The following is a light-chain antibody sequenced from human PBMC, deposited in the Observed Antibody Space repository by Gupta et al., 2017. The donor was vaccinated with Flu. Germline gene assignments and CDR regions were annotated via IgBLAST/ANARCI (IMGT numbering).Light chain of an antibody. Sequence: SITISCTGTSSDVGNYNLVSWYQQHPGKAPKLMIYEVTKRPSGASNRFSGSKSGNTASLTISGLQAEDEADYYCCSYAGSTTFVFGTGTKVTVL. CDR3: CSYAGSTTFV. CDR1: SSDVGNYNL. J-gene: IGLJ1*01. V-gene: IGLV2-23*02. CDR2: EVT.